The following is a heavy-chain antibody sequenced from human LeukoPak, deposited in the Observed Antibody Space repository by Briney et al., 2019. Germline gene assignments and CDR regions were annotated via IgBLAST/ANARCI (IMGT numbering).Heavy chain of an antibody. CDR2: INAGNGNT. Sequence: ASVKVSCKASGYTFTSYAMHWVRQAPGQRLEWMGWINAGNGNTKYSQKFQGRVTITRDTSASTAYMELSSLRSEDTTVYYCARGPYSSGWRPVDYWGQGTLVTVSS. CDR3: ARGPYSSGWRPVDY. V-gene: IGHV1-3*01. D-gene: IGHD6-19*01. CDR1: GYTFTSYA. J-gene: IGHJ4*02.